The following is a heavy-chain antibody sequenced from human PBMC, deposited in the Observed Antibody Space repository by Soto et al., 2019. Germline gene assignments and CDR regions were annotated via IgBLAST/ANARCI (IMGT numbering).Heavy chain of an antibody. V-gene: IGHV3-30*03. Sequence: LRLSCAASGFTFSSYGMHWVRQAPGKGLEWVAVISYDGSNKYYADSVKGRFTISRDNAKNSLYLQMNSLRAEDTAVYYCAREGGYYDILTGYWDGYYGMDVWGQGTTVTVSS. D-gene: IGHD3-9*01. J-gene: IGHJ6*02. CDR1: GFTFSSYG. CDR2: ISYDGSNK. CDR3: AREGGYYDILTGYWDGYYGMDV.